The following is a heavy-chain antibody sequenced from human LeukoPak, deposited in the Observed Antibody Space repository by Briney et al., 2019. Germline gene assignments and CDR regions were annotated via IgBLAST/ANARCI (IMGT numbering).Heavy chain of an antibody. V-gene: IGHV4-59*01. Sequence: PSETLSLTCTVSGGSISSYYWSWIRQPPGKGLEWIGYIYYSGSTNYSPSLKSRVTISVDTSKNQFSLKLSSVTAADTAVYYCAGGWEYFDYWGQGTLVTVSS. D-gene: IGHD1-26*01. CDR3: AGGWEYFDY. CDR2: IYYSGST. CDR1: GGSISSYY. J-gene: IGHJ4*02.